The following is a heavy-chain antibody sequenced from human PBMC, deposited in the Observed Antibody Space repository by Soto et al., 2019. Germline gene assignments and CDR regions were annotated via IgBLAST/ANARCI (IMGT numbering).Heavy chain of an antibody. D-gene: IGHD6-19*01. V-gene: IGHV3-23*01. CDR1: GFTFSSYA. Sequence: GGSLRLSCAASGFTFSSYAMSWVRQAPGKGLEWVSAISGSGGSTYYADSVKGRFTISRDNSKNTLYLQMNSLRAEDTAVYYCAKVGDSSGWYMANFDYWGQGTLVTVSS. CDR2: ISGSGGST. J-gene: IGHJ4*02. CDR3: AKVGDSSGWYMANFDY.